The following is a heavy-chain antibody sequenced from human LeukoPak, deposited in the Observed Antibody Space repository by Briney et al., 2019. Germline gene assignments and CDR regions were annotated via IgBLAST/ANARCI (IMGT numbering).Heavy chain of an antibody. D-gene: IGHD6-13*01. CDR1: GFTFSSYS. Sequence: AGGSLRLSCAASGFTFSSYSMNWVRQAPGKGLEWVSSISSSSSYIYYADSVKGRFTISRDNAKNSLYLQMNSLRAEDTAVYYCASDPLSSSSFDYWGQGTLVTVSS. V-gene: IGHV3-21*01. J-gene: IGHJ4*02. CDR2: ISSSSSYI. CDR3: ASDPLSSSSFDY.